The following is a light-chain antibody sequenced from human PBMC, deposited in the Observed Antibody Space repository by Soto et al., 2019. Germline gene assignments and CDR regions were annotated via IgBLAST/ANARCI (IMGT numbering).Light chain of an antibody. CDR1: SSNIGSND. V-gene: IGLV1-47*01. CDR2: KNN. Sequence: QSVLTQPPSASETPGQRVTISCSGSSSNIGSNDVFWYQQLPGTAPKLLIFKNNQRPSGVPARFSGSKSGASASLALSGLRSEDEGDYYCAAWDDNLSGPHYVFGTGTKVTVL. CDR3: AAWDDNLSGPHYV. J-gene: IGLJ1*01.